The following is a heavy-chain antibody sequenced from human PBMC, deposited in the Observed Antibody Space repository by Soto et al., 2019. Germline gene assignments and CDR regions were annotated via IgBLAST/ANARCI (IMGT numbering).Heavy chain of an antibody. CDR3: ARLVYDTRLNYMHYVF. V-gene: IGHV4-4*02. D-gene: IGHD2-8*01. Sequence: SETLSLTCAVSGVSISSGNWWTWVRQTPQRGLEYIGEIFHDGTANYYPSFERRVAISVDTSKNQFSLKLTSVTAADTAIYYCARLVYDTRLNYMHYVFWGPGALVTVSS. CDR1: GVSISSGNW. CDR2: IFHDGTA. J-gene: IGHJ4*02.